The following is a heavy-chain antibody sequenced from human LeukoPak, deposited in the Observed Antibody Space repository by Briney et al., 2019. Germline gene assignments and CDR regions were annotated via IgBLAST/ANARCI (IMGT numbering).Heavy chain of an antibody. V-gene: IGHV3-23*01. CDR1: GFTFSNHG. CDR2: ISGSGGHK. CDR3: AREPWQNTWIQLWFPQYYFDY. D-gene: IGHD5-18*01. Sequence: GSLRLSCAASGFTFSNHGMSWVRQAPGKGLEWVSTISGSGGHKYYADSVKGRFTISRDNSKNTLYLQMNSLRAEDTAVYYCAREPWQNTWIQLWFPQYYFDYWGQGTLVTVSS. J-gene: IGHJ4*02.